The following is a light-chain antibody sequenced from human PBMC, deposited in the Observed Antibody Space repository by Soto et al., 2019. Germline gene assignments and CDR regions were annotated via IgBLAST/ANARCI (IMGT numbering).Light chain of an antibody. Sequence: DIQMTQSPSTLSASVGDRVTITCRASQSIGNYLAWYQQKPGKAPNLLIYKASSLESGVPSRFSGSGSGTEFTLSISSLQHDDFATYYCQEYQSYWTFGQGTKVEIK. V-gene: IGKV1-5*03. CDR2: KAS. CDR1: QSIGNY. J-gene: IGKJ1*01. CDR3: QEYQSYWT.